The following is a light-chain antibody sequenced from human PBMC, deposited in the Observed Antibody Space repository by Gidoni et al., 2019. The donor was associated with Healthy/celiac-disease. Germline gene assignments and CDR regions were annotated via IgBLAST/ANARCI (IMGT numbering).Light chain of an antibody. Sequence: DIQMTQSPSSLSASVGDRVTITCRASQSISSYLIWYQQKPGKAPKLLIYAASSLHSGVPSLFSGSGSGTDFTLTISSLQPEAFATYYCQQSYSTPRTFXQXTKVEIK. CDR2: AAS. CDR3: QQSYSTPRT. J-gene: IGKJ1*01. V-gene: IGKV1-39*01. CDR1: QSISSY.